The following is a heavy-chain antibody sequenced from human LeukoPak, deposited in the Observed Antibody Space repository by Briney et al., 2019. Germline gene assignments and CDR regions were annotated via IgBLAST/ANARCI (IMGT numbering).Heavy chain of an antibody. J-gene: IGHJ4*02. V-gene: IGHV4-61*01. CDR3: ARATVVTPFDY. D-gene: IGHD4-23*01. CDR1: GGSISSSNW. Sequence: SETLSLTCTVSGGSISSSNWWSWIRQPPGKGLEWIGYIYYSGSTNYNPSLKSRVTISVDMSKSQFSLNLSTVTAADTAVYYCARATVVTPFDYWGQGTLVTVSS. CDR2: IYYSGST.